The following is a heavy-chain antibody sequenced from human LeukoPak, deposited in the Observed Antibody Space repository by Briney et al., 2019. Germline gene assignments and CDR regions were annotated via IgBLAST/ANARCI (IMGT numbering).Heavy chain of an antibody. J-gene: IGHJ4*02. D-gene: IGHD1-26*01. CDR1: GFTFSSYA. V-gene: IGHV3-30-3*01. Sequence: GGSLRLSCAASGFTFSSYAMHWVRQAPGKGLEWVAVISYDGSNKYYADSVKGRFTIPRDNSKNTLYLQMNSLRAEDTAVYYCARDWAGGSYFTYWGQGTLVTVSS. CDR3: ARDWAGGSYFTY. CDR2: ISYDGSNK.